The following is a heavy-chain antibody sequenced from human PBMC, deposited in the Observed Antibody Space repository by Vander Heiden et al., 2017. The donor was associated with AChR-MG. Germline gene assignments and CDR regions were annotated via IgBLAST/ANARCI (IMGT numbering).Heavy chain of an antibody. CDR3: AREAAVTGCEL. CDR1: GFPFDTYS. D-gene: IGHD6-13*01. CDR2: ISTSGSTI. J-gene: IGHJ4*02. V-gene: IGHV3-48*01. Sequence: EVQLVESGGGLAQPGGSLRPSCAASGFPFDTYSMNWVRQAPGKGLEWLSYISTSGSTIYSADSVKGRFTISRDNDKHSLYLQMDSLSADDTAVYFCAREAAVTGCELWGQGTLGTVSS.